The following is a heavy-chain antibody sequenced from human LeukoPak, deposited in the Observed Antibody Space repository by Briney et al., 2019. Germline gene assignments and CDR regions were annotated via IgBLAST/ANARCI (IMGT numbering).Heavy chain of an antibody. CDR3: ARDRGSPWFQDYVHSHPFDP. V-gene: IGHV4-39*07. D-gene: IGHD4-17*01. CDR2: IYYSGST. CDR1: GGSISSSSYY. Sequence: PSETLSLTCTVSGGSISSSSYYWGWIRQPPGKGLEWIGSIYYSGSTYYNPSLKSRVTISVDKSKNQFSLKLSSVTAADTAVYYCARDRGSPWFQDYVHSHPFDPWGQGTLVTVSS. J-gene: IGHJ5*02.